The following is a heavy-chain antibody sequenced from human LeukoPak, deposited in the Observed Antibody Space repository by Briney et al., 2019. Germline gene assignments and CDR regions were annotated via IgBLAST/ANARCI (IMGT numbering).Heavy chain of an antibody. V-gene: IGHV1-2*02. CDR1: GYTITDYY. D-gene: IGHD3-10*01. Sequence: ASVNVSCKASGYTITDYYIHWVRQAPGQGREWMGWTNPNSGGTNYAQTFEGRVTMTTDTSINTAYVELTSLTSDDTAVYFCARAHYLRLYFFDYWGQGTLVTVSS. CDR3: ARAHYLRLYFFDY. CDR2: TNPNSGGT. J-gene: IGHJ4*02.